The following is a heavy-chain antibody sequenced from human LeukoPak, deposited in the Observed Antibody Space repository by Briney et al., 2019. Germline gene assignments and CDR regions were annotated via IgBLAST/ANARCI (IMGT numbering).Heavy chain of an antibody. CDR1: GGSISSYY. CDR2: IYYSGST. J-gene: IGHJ5*02. Sequence: SETLSLTCAVSGGSISSYYWSWIRPPPGKGREWVVYIYYSGSTNYNPSLKSRVTISVDTSKNQFSLKLSSVTAADTAVYYCARLLYNWNDYWFDPWGQGTLVTVSS. V-gene: IGHV4-59*08. CDR3: ARLLYNWNDYWFDP. D-gene: IGHD1-1*01.